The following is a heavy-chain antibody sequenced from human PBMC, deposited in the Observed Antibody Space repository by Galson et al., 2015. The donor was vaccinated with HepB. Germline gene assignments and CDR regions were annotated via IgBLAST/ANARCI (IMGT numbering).Heavy chain of an antibody. CDR1: GGSFSGYY. J-gene: IGHJ4*02. CDR2: INHSGST. CDR3: ARTYSSSLELDY. Sequence: ETLSLTCAVYGGSFSGYYWSWIRQPPGKGLEWIGEINHSGSTNYNPSLKSRVTISVDTSKNQFSLKLSSVTAADTAVYYCARTYSSSLELDYWGQGTLVTVSS. D-gene: IGHD6-13*01. V-gene: IGHV4-34*01.